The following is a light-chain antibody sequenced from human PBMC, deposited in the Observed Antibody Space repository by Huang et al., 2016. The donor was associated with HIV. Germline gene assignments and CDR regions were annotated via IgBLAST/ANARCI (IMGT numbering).Light chain of an antibody. V-gene: IGKV1-NL1*01. CDR1: QGINDH. CDR3: QQYYSNVWT. CDR2: AAS. Sequence: DIQLTQSPSSLSASVGDRVTIACRASQGINDHLAWYQQRPGKAPNLLRYAASRLESGVPSRFSGSGSGTDYTLTISSLQPEDYATYYCQQYYSNVWTFGQGTKVEVK. J-gene: IGKJ1*01.